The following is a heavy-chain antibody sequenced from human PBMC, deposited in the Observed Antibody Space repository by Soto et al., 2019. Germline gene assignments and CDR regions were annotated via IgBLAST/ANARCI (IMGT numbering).Heavy chain of an antibody. J-gene: IGHJ5*02. CDR1: GFSLSTSGVG. Sequence: QITLKESGPTLVKPTQTLTLTCTFSGFSLSTSGVGVGWIRQPPGKAPEWLALIYWNDDKRYSPSLKSRLTVTKDTSKNQVVLTMTNMDPVDTATYYCAHRGQKGGLSSGWYLGRLDWFDPWGQGTLVTVSS. V-gene: IGHV2-5*01. CDR2: IYWNDDK. D-gene: IGHD6-19*01. CDR3: AHRGQKGGLSSGWYLGRLDWFDP.